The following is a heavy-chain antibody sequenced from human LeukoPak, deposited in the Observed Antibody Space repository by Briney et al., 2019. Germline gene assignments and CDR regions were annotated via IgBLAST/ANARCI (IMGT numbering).Heavy chain of an antibody. D-gene: IGHD3-10*01. CDR1: GNSFGDYY. Sequence: SETLSLTCTVSGNSFGDYYWSWIRQPAGKGLEWIGRIYTSGSTTYNPSLKSRVTMSVDTSKSQFSLSLSSVTSADTAVYYCAKAAKYYFGSDTYYYFDYWGQGILVTVSS. V-gene: IGHV4-4*07. CDR2: IYTSGST. CDR3: AKAAKYYFGSDTYYYFDY. J-gene: IGHJ4*02.